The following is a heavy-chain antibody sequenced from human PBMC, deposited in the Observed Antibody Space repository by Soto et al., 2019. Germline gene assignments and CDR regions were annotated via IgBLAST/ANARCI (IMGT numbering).Heavy chain of an antibody. J-gene: IGHJ6*03. D-gene: IGHD6-13*01. CDR3: ARGNFNYYYNMDV. CDR1: GFTFSSYG. CDR2: IWYDGNSE. V-gene: IGHV3-33*01. Sequence: QVQLEESGGGVVQPGRSLKLSCAASGFTFSSYGMHWVRQAPGKGLEWVAVIWYDGNSEYYADSVKGRFTISRDNSKNTLYLQMNSLRDEDTAVYYCARGNFNYYYNMDVWGQRTTVTVSS.